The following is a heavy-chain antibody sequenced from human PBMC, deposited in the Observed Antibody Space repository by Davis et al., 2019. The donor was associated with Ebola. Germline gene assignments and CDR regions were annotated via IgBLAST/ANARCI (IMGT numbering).Heavy chain of an antibody. CDR1: GGSFSAYY. CDR3: ARDGFPHDAFDI. J-gene: IGHJ3*02. CDR2: INHSGST. Sequence: SETLSLTCAVYGGSFSAYYWCSIRQPPGKGLEWIGEINHSGSTNYNPSLKSRVTISVDTSKNQFSLKLSSVTAADTAVYYCARDGFPHDAFDIWGQGTMVTVSS. V-gene: IGHV4-34*09.